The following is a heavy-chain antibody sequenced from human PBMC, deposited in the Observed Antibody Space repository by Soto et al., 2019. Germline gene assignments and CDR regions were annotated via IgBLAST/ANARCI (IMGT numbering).Heavy chain of an antibody. J-gene: IGHJ6*02. CDR2: ISAYNGNK. Sequence: QVQLVQSGAEVKKPGASVKVSCKASGYTFTSYGISWVRQAPGQGLEWMGWISAYNGNKNYAQKLQGRVTMTTDTSTSTAYMELRSLRSDDTAVYYCASCSSWTAYYYYYGMDVWGQGTTVTVSS. D-gene: IGHD6-13*01. V-gene: IGHV1-18*01. CDR3: ASCSSWTAYYYYYGMDV. CDR1: GYTFTSYG.